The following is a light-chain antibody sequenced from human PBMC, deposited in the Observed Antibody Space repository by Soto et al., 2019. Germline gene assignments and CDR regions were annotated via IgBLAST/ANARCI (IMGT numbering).Light chain of an antibody. CDR3: QQRSNWPPIT. V-gene: IGKV3D-20*02. CDR2: GAS. Sequence: EIVLMQSTGTLSLSPGARAALCCWAIQSVSSSYLAWYQQKPGQAPRFLIYGASTRATGIPARFSGSGSGTEFTLTISSLQSEDFAVYYCQQRSNWPPITFGQRTRLEI. J-gene: IGKJ5*01. CDR1: QSVSSSY.